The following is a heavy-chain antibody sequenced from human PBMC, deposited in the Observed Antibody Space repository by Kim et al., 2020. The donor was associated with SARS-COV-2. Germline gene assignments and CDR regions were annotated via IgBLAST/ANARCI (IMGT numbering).Heavy chain of an antibody. J-gene: IGHJ4*01. Sequence: GGSLRLSCAASGFRFSSCGMHWVRQAPGKGLEWLAGISFDGSNNYYADSVKGRFTISRDNSRNTLYLQMNNLRAEDTAVYYCAAEAIVVVIRRLEHWGQGTLIAVSS. CDR2: ISFDGSNN. CDR3: AAEAIVVVIRRLEH. V-gene: IGHV3-30-3*01. CDR1: GFRFSSCG. D-gene: IGHD3-22*01.